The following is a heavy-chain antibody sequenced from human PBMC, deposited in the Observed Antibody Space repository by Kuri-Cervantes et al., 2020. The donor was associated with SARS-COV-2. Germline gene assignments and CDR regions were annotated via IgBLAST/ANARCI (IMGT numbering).Heavy chain of an antibody. D-gene: IGHD1-14*01. V-gene: IGHV3-53*04. CDR1: GFTVSSNY. Sequence: GESLKISCAASGFTVSSNYMSWVRQAPGKGLEWVSVIYSGGSTYYADSVKGRFTISRHNSKNTLYLQMNSLRAEDTAVYYCTTGPVPAAFDIWGQGTMVTVSS. CDR3: TTGPVPAAFDI. J-gene: IGHJ3*02. CDR2: IYSGGST.